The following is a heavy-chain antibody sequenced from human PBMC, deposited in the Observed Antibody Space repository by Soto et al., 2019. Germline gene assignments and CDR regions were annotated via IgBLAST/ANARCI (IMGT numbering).Heavy chain of an antibody. V-gene: IGHV3-74*01. CDR3: ARGVRGHYGKDV. J-gene: IGHJ6*02. CDR2: ISSDGSTT. Sequence: EVQLVESGGGLVQPGGSLRLSCAASGFTFSNYWMHWVRQAPGKGLMWVSRISSDGSTTNYADSVKGRFTISRDNAKNTLYLQMNSLRVEGTALYYCARGVRGHYGKDVWGQGTTVTVSS. CDR1: GFTFSNYW. D-gene: IGHD3-10*01.